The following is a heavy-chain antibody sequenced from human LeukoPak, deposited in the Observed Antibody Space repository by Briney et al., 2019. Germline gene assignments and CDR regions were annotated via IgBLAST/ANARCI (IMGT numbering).Heavy chain of an antibody. J-gene: IGHJ4*02. D-gene: IGHD5-12*01. CDR2: INSDGSST. CDR1: GFTFSSYW. V-gene: IGHV3-74*01. Sequence: PGGSPRLSCAASGFTFSSYWMHWVRQAPGKGLVWVSHINSDGSSTSYADSVKGRFTISRDNAKNTLSLQMNSLRAEGTAVYYCARDGYSGFDFWGQGTLVTVSS. CDR3: ARDGYSGFDF.